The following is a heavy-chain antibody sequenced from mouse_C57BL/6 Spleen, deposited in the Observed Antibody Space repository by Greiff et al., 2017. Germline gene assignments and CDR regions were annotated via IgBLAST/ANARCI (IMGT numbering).Heavy chain of an antibody. CDR2: ISSGGDYI. V-gene: IGHV5-9-1*02. Sequence: EVKLVESGEGLVKPGGSLKLSCAASGFTFSSYAMSWVRQTPEKRLEWVAYISSGGDYIYYADTVKGRFTISRDNARNTLYLQMSSLKSEDTAMYYCTRDAGSSLYWYFDVWGTGTTVTVSS. J-gene: IGHJ1*03. CDR3: TRDAGSSLYWYFDV. CDR1: GFTFSSYA. D-gene: IGHD1-1*01.